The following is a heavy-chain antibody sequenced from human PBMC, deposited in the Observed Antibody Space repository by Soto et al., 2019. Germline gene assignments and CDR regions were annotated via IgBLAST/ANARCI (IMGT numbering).Heavy chain of an antibody. CDR2: IIPILGIA. CDR3: ARVSTFGQYWYFDL. V-gene: IGHV1-69*02. J-gene: IGHJ2*01. CDR1: GGTFSSYT. Sequence: QVQLVQSGAEVKKPGSSVKVSCKASGGTFSSYTISWVRQAPGQGLEWMGRIIPILGIANYAQKFQGRVTITAHKSTSTAYMELSSLRSEDTAVYYCARVSTFGQYWYFDLWGRGTLVTVSS. D-gene: IGHD3-16*01.